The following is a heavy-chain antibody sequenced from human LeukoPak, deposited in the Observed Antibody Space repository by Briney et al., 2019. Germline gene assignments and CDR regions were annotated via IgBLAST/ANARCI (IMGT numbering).Heavy chain of an antibody. V-gene: IGHV1-46*01. Sequence: AASVKLSCEASGYTFTSSYIHWVRQAPGQGLEWMGKINPSGGSTNYAQKFQGRVTMTRDTSTSTVYLELSSLRSDDTAVYYCARGGSIAVVVAPAPNPFDIWGQGTLVTVSS. CDR2: INPSGGST. CDR1: GYTFTSSY. CDR3: ARGGSIAVVVAPAPNPFDI. J-gene: IGHJ3*02. D-gene: IGHD2-15*01.